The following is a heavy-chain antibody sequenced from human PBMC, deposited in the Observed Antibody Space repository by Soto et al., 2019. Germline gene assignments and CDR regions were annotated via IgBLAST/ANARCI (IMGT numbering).Heavy chain of an antibody. CDR1: GFTFTSSA. CDR2: IVVGSGNT. Sequence: GASVKVSCKASGFTFTSSAVQWVRQARGQRLEWIGWIVVGSGNTNYAQKFQERVTITRDMSTSTAYMELSSLRSEDTAVFYCAADQPGGSYYRLTDAFDIWGQGTMVTVSS. CDR3: AADQPGGSYYRLTDAFDI. D-gene: IGHD1-26*01. J-gene: IGHJ3*02. V-gene: IGHV1-58*01.